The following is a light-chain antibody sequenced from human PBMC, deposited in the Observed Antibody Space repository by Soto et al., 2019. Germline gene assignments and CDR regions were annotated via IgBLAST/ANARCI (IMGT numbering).Light chain of an antibody. CDR2: GAS. Sequence: EIVLTQSPGTLSLSPGERATLSCRASQSFNSIYLAWYQQKPGQAPRLLIYGASSRATGIPDRFSGSESGTDLTLTISRMEPEDFAVYYCHQYDSWTFGQGTKVDIK. CDR3: HQYDSWT. V-gene: IGKV3-20*01. J-gene: IGKJ1*01. CDR1: QSFNSIY.